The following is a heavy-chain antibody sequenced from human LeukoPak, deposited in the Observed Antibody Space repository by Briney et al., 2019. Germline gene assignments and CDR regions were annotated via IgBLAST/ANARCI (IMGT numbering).Heavy chain of an antibody. J-gene: IGHJ4*02. CDR1: GFTFSDYY. CDR3: ARLKAGY. Sequence: PGGSLRLSCAASGFTFSDYYMSWLRGAPGKGLEWVAYISDTGTSIYYADSVKGRFTISRDNANDSLYLQMNSLRAEDTAVYYCARLKAGYWGQGTAVTVSS. CDR2: ISDTGTSI. V-gene: IGHV3-11*01. D-gene: IGHD6-19*01.